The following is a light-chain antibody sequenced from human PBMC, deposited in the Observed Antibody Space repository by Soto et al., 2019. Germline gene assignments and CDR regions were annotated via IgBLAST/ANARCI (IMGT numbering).Light chain of an antibody. CDR1: QSVTSNY. CDR2: GAS. Sequence: EIVLTQSPGTLSLSPGARAPLSCGASQSVTSNYLAWYQQKPGQAPRLLIFGASIRVTGIPDRFIGSGSGTDFTLTISRLEPEDFAVYYCQHYVTSLTTLGQGTKVDIK. J-gene: IGKJ1*01. CDR3: QHYVTSLTT. V-gene: IGKV3-20*01.